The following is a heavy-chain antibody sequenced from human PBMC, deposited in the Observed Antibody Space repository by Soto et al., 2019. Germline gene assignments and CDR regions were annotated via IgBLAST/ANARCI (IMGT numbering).Heavy chain of an antibody. CDR1: GFTVSSNY. J-gene: IGHJ4*02. D-gene: IGHD3-3*01. CDR3: ARASSPDYDFWSGSYYFDY. Sequence: GGSLRLSCAASGFTVSSNYMSWVRQAPGKGLEWVSVIYTGGSTYYADSVKGRFTISRDNSKNTLYLQMNSLRAEATAVYYCARASSPDYDFWSGSYYFDYWGQGTLVTVSS. V-gene: IGHV3-66*01. CDR2: IYTGGST.